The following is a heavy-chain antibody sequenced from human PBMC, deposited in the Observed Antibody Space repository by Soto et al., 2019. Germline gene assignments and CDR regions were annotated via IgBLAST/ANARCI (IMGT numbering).Heavy chain of an antibody. D-gene: IGHD6-19*01. V-gene: IGHV4-34*01. CDR1: GGSFSGYY. Sequence: QVQLQQWGAGLLKPSETLSLTCAVYGGSFSGYYWSWIRQPPGKGLEWIGDINHSGSTNYNPSLKSRVTISVDTSKNQFSLKLSSVTAADTAVYYCASSRYSSGWYTDYWGQGTLVTVSS. CDR2: INHSGST. J-gene: IGHJ4*02. CDR3: ASSRYSSGWYTDY.